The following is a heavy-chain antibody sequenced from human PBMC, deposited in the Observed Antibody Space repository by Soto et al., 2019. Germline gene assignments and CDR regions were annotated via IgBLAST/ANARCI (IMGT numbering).Heavy chain of an antibody. Sequence: LSLNCSVSGGSVSDKTYYWSWIRQPPGKRLEWIGYVYYSGTTNYNPSLKSRVTISVDLSKNRFSLRLSSVTTADTALYYCARTTAVPNTLRSRYFFDYWGQGTLVTVSS. D-gene: IGHD4-17*01. CDR1: GGSVSDKTYY. V-gene: IGHV4-61*01. J-gene: IGHJ4*02. CDR3: ARTTAVPNTLRSRYFFDY. CDR2: VYYSGTT.